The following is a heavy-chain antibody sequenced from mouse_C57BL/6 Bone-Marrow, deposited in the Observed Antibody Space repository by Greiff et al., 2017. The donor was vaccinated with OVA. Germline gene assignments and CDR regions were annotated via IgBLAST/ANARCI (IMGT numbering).Heavy chain of an antibody. V-gene: IGHV1-84*01. J-gene: IGHJ2*01. CDR3: ARPKLYGYVLYYFDY. Sequence: VQLQQSGPELVKPGASVKISCKASGYTFTDYYINWVKQRPGQGLEWIGWIYPGSGNTKYNEKFKGKATLTVDTSSSTAYMQLSSLTSEDSAVSFCARPKLYGYVLYYFDYWGQGTTLTVSS. CDR2: IYPGSGNT. CDR1: GYTFTDYY. D-gene: IGHD2-2*01.